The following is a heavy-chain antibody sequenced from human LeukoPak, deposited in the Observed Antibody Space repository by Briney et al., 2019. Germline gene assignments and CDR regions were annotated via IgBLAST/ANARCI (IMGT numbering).Heavy chain of an antibody. D-gene: IGHD4-17*01. Sequence: GGSLRLSCAASGFTFGGYYMSWIRQAPGKGLEWVSYISSSGSTIYYADSVKGRFTISRDNAKNSLYLQMNSLRAEDTAVYYCARRDGDYYYYGMDVWGQGTTVTVSS. CDR1: GFTFGGYY. J-gene: IGHJ6*02. V-gene: IGHV3-11*01. CDR2: ISSSGSTI. CDR3: ARRDGDYYYYGMDV.